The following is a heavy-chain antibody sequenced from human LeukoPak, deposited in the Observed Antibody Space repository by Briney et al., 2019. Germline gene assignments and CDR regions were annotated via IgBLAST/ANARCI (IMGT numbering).Heavy chain of an antibody. D-gene: IGHD5-24*01. J-gene: IGHJ5*02. CDR1: GYTFTGYY. CDR3: ARGQDESPS. CDR2: INPNSGGS. Sequence: GASVKVSCKASGYTFTGYYMHWMRQAPGQGLEWMGWINPNSGGSNSAQKFQGRVTLTRDTSISTTYMELNRVTSDDTAVYYCARGQDESPSWGQGTLVTVSS. V-gene: IGHV1-2*02.